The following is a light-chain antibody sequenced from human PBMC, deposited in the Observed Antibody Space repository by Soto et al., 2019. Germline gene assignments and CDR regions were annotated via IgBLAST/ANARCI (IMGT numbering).Light chain of an antibody. Sequence: QSVLTQPPSASGTPGQRVTISCSGSSSNIGRNTVNWYQQLPGTAPKLLIYTNDQRPSGVPDRFSGSKSGTSASLAISGLQSEDEADYYCAAWDDSLKGVVFGGGTKLTVL. J-gene: IGLJ2*01. CDR2: TND. V-gene: IGLV1-44*01. CDR1: SSNIGRNT. CDR3: AAWDDSLKGVV.